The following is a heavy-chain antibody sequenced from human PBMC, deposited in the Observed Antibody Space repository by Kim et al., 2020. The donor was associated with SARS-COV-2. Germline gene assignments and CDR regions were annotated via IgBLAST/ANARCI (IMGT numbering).Heavy chain of an antibody. CDR2: IYYSGSN. Sequence: SETLSLTCTVSGVSISSSSYYWGWIRQPQGMELVWIGSIYYSGSNYSHPSLKSRVTISVDTSKNQFSLKLSSVTAADTAVYYCARAYGSGEGADCWGRGTQVTLSS. CDR3: ARAYGSGEGADC. D-gene: IGHD3-10*01. V-gene: IGHV4-39*01. J-gene: IGHJ4*02. CDR1: GVSISSSSYY.